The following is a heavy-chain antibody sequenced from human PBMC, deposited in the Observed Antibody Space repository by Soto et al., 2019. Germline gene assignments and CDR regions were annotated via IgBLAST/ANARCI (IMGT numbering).Heavy chain of an antibody. CDR3: ASSYHCDSSADYYYGMDV. D-gene: IGHD3-22*01. Sequence: QVQLVQSGAEVKKPGSSVKVSCKASGGTFSSYAISWVRQAPGQGLEWMGGIIPIFGTANYAQKFQGRVTITADKSTSTAYMELSSLRSEDTAVYYCASSYHCDSSADYYYGMDVWGQGTTVTVSS. J-gene: IGHJ6*02. CDR2: IIPIFGTA. V-gene: IGHV1-69*06. CDR1: GGTFSSYA.